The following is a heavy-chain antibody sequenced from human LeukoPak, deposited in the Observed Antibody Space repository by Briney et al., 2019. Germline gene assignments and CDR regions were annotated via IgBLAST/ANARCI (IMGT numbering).Heavy chain of an antibody. CDR1: GFSFEAYG. CDR2: ITWNSDDM. J-gene: IGHJ4*02. V-gene: IGHV3-9*01. Sequence: GGSLRLSCAASGFSFEAYGMYWVRQAPGKGLEWVSGITWNSDDMAYADSVKGRFTISRDNAKNCLYLQMNSLTVEDTALYYCTRVTSWRTGFDYWGQGTLVTVST. D-gene: IGHD1-1*01. CDR3: TRVTSWRTGFDY.